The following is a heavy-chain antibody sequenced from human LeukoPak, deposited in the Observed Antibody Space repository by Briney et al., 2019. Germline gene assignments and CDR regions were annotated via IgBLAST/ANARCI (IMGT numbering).Heavy chain of an antibody. V-gene: IGHV3-33*06. CDR3: AKSGSYSPPHWFDP. CDR1: GFTFSSYG. Sequence: GRSLRLSCAASGFTFSSYGMHWVRQAPGKGLEWVAVIWYDGSNKYYADSVKGRFTISGDNSKNTLYLQMNSLRAEDTAVYYCAKSGSYSPPHWFDPWGQGTLVTVSS. CDR2: IWYDGSNK. J-gene: IGHJ5*02. D-gene: IGHD1-26*01.